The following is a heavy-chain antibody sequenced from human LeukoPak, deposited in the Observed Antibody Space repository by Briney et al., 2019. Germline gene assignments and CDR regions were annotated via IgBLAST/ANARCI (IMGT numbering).Heavy chain of an antibody. CDR3: ARDGGYSYGSDY. J-gene: IGHJ4*02. V-gene: IGHV1-18*01. CDR2: ISAYNGNT. D-gene: IGHD5-18*01. CDR1: GGTFSSYT. Sequence: ASVKVSCKASGGTFSSYTITWVRQAPGSGLEWMGWISAYNGNTNYAQKFQGRVTMTRDTSTSTVYMELSSLRSEDTAVYYCARDGGYSYGSDYWGQGTLVTVSS.